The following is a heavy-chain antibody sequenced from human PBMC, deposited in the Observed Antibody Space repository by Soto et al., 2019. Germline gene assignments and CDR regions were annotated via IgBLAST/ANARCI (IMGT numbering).Heavy chain of an antibody. V-gene: IGHV4-4*07. J-gene: IGHJ4*02. Sequence: PSETLSLTCIVSGVSFTSYTWSWVRQPANKGLGWIGRVFSSVSATYNPSLQSRVRISMDTPENRISLNLASVTAADAGVYYCTRDGMPTGDTWGPGTLVTVSS. CDR1: GVSFTSYT. CDR2: VFSSVSA. D-gene: IGHD2-21*02. CDR3: TRDGMPTGDT.